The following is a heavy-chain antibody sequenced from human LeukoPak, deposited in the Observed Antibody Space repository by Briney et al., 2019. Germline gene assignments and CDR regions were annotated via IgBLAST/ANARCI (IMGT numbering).Heavy chain of an antibody. CDR1: GGSIRSGAYY. V-gene: IGHV4-61*02. CDR3: ARGLRGYYYYYMDV. J-gene: IGHJ6*03. D-gene: IGHD4-17*01. CDR2: IYTSGST. Sequence: SQTLSLTCTVSGGSIRSGAYYWSWIRQPAGKGLEWIGRIYTSGSTNYNPSLKSRVTISVDTSKNQFSLKLSSVTAADTAVYYCARGLRGYYYYYMDVWGKGTTVTISS.